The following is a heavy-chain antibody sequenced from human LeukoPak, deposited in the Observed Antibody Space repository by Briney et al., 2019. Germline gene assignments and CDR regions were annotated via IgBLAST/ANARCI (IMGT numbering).Heavy chain of an antibody. Sequence: ASVTDSLQASRYTFTYYYMHWVPQAPGQGLEWMGWINPNSGGTHSAQRFQGRVTMTRDTSISTAYMELSRLRSDDTAVYYCARGFDWYFDLWGRGTMVTVSS. D-gene: IGHD3-16*01. CDR3: ARGFDWYFDL. J-gene: IGHJ2*01. CDR1: RYTFTYYY. V-gene: IGHV1-2*02. CDR2: INPNSGGT.